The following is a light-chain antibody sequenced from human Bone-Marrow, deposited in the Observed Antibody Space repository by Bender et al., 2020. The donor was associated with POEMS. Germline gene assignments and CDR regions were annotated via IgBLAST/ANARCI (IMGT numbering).Light chain of an antibody. V-gene: IGLV2-23*01. CDR1: TADNGTYNL. CDR3: CSFSSGNTWV. CDR2: EGT. J-gene: IGLJ3*02. Sequence: QSALTQPASVAGSPGQSITISCSGVTADNGTYNLVSWYQQHPGKTPKLIIFEGTKRPSGVSPRFSGAKSANTASLTISGLQDDDEADYHCCSFSSGNTWVFGGGTKLTVL.